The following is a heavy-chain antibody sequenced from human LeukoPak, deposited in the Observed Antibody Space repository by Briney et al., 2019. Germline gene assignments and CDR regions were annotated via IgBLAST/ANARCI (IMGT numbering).Heavy chain of an antibody. Sequence: GGSLRLSCAASGFTFSSYAMHWVRQAPGKGLEYVSAISSNGDSTYYANSVKGRFTISRDNSKNTLYLQMGSLRAEDMAVYYCARKGNAFDIWGQGTIVTVSS. V-gene: IGHV3-64*01. CDR3: ARKGNAFDI. CDR2: ISSNGDST. J-gene: IGHJ3*02. D-gene: IGHD3-10*01. CDR1: GFTFSSYA.